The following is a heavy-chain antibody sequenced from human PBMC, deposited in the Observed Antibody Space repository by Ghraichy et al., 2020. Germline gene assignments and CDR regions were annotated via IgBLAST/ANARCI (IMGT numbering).Heavy chain of an antibody. CDR3: ARGEITMVRGVIITDYYMDV. CDR2: INHSGST. CDR1: GGSFSGYY. Sequence: SETLSLTCAVYGGSFSGYYWSWIRQPPGKGLEWIGEINHSGSTNYNPSLKSRVTISVDTSKNQFSLKLSSVTAADTAVYYCARGEITMVRGVIITDYYMDVWGKGTTVTVSS. J-gene: IGHJ6*03. D-gene: IGHD3-10*01. V-gene: IGHV4-34*01.